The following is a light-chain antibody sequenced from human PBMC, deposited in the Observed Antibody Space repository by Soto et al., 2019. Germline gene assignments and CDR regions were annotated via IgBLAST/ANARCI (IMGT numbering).Light chain of an antibody. Sequence: NFMLTQPHSVSESPGKTVTISCTRSSGSIASTYVQWYQQRPGSAPTIVIFEDTQRPSGVPDRFSASVDSSSNSASLTISSLRTEDEADYYCQSYTRSNRGVFGVGTKVTVL. CDR3: QSYTRSNRGV. CDR2: EDT. V-gene: IGLV6-57*04. CDR1: SGSIASTY. J-gene: IGLJ3*02.